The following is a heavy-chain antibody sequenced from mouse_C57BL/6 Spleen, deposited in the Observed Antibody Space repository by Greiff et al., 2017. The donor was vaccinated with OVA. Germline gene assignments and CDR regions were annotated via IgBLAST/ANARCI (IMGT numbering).Heavy chain of an antibody. D-gene: IGHD1-2*01. CDR1: GFSFNTYA. CDR3: VRHEGDGLYAMDY. J-gene: IGHJ4*01. V-gene: IGHV10-1*01. Sequence: DVHLVESGGGLVQPKGSLKLSCAASGFSFNTYAMNWVRQAPGKGLEWVARIRSKSNNYATYYADSVKDRFTISRDDSESMLYLQMNNLKTEDTAMYYCVRHEGDGLYAMDYWGQGTSVTVSS. CDR2: IRSKSNNYAT.